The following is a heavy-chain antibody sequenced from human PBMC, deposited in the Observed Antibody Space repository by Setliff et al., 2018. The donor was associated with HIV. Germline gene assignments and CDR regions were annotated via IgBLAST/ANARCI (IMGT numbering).Heavy chain of an antibody. D-gene: IGHD5-12*01. Sequence: SSETLSLTCTVSGGSISSYYWSWIRQPPGKGLEWIGSVYYSGSTNYNPSLKSRVTISLDTSENQFSLNLNSVTAADTAVYYCARAPLEYSGYDYLRYFDYWGQGTLVTVSS. CDR3: ARAPLEYSGYDYLRYFDY. CDR1: GGSISSYY. CDR2: VYYSGST. V-gene: IGHV4-59*01. J-gene: IGHJ4*02.